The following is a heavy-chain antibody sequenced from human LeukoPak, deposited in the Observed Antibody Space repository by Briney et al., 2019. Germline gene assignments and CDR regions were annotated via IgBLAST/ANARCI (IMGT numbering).Heavy chain of an antibody. J-gene: IGHJ4*02. CDR1: GYTFTTYY. CDR2: INPSGGSP. D-gene: IGHD3-22*01. CDR3: ARVGSVDTSGYYDY. Sequence: ASVKVSCKASGYTFTTYYVHWVRQAPGQGLEWLGIINPSGGSPTYAQKFQGRVTMTRDTSTSTVYMELSSLRSDDTAVYYCARVGSVDTSGYYDYWGQGTLVTVSS. V-gene: IGHV1-46*01.